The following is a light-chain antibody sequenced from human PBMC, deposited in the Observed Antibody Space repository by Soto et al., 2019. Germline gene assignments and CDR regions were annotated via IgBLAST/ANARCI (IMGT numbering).Light chain of an antibody. V-gene: IGLV2-14*03. CDR1: SGDIGAYDH. Sequence: QSVLTQPASVSGSPGQSVILSCSGTSGDIGAYDHVAWFQQHPGEVPKLLLRDVTNRPSGVSGRFSGSKSGNTAYLTISGLRPEDEADYYCSSSTHSNTVVFGGGTKLTV. J-gene: IGLJ3*02. CDR2: DVT. CDR3: SSSTHSNTVV.